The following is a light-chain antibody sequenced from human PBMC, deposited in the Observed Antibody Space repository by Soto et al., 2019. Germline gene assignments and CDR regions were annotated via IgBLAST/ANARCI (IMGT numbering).Light chain of an antibody. CDR1: QSVSSN. V-gene: IGKV3-15*01. CDR3: QQYNNWPRT. CDR2: GAS. J-gene: IGKJ2*01. Sequence: EIVMTQSPATLSVSPGERATVSCRASQSVSSNLAWYQQKPGQAPRLLIYGASTRATGIPARFSGSGSGTEFTLTIGSLQSEDFAVYYGQQYNNWPRTFGQGTTLEIK.